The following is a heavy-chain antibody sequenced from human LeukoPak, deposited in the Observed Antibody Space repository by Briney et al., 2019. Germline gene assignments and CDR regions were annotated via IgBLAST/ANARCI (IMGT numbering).Heavy chain of an antibody. Sequence: GGSLRLSCAASGFTFSSFAMSWVRQAPGKGLERVSSISGSGESTYYADYVKGRFTVSRDNSKNTVNLQLNSLRAEDTAVYYCAEDAIGQYRPYYFDCWGQGTLVTVSS. CDR1: GFTFSSFA. J-gene: IGHJ4*02. CDR3: AEDAIGQYRPYYFDC. V-gene: IGHV3-23*01. D-gene: IGHD3-16*02. CDR2: ISGSGEST.